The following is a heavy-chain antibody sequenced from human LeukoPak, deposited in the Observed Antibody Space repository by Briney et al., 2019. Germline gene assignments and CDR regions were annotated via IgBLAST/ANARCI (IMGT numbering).Heavy chain of an antibody. CDR1: GGSISSYY. CDR2: IYYSGST. J-gene: IGHJ4*02. CDR3: ARHNGRGWYYFDY. Sequence: SETLSLTCTVSGGSISSYYWSWIRQPPGKGLEWIGYIYYSGSTNYNPSLKSRVTISVDTSKNQFSLKLSSVTAADTAVYYCARHNGRGWYYFDYWGQGTLVTVSS. V-gene: IGHV4-59*08. D-gene: IGHD6-19*01.